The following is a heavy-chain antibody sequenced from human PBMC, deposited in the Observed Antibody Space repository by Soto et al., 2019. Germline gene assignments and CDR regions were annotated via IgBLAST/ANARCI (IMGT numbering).Heavy chain of an antibody. J-gene: IGHJ4*02. CDR3: AKARHSTSWYGLEADF. CDR2: ISYGGDNK. D-gene: IGHD6-13*01. CDR1: GFIFSDYA. V-gene: IGHV3-30*09. Sequence: QVQLVESGGGVVQPGRSLRLSCAASGFIFSDYAMHWVRQAPGKGLEWVAVISYGGDNKYYADSVRGRFAISRENLKNTLDMQMLSLNPEDTAVYHCAKARHSTSWYGLEADFWGQGTLVTVSS.